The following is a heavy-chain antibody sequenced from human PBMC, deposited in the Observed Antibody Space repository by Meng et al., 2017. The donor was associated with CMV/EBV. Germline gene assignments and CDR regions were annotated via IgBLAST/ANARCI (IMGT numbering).Heavy chain of an antibody. CDR2: IAVGSGNT. CDR1: GFIFTSSV. J-gene: IGHJ4*02. D-gene: IGHD5-18*01. Sequence: SATVSCKASGFIFTSSVVQWLRQARGQRLEWIGWIAVGSGNTNYAQKFQERVTITRDMSTSTAYMELSSLRSEDTAVYYFAAVPSIQLWLEYWGQGTLVTVSS. V-gene: IGHV1-58*01. CDR3: AAVPSIQLWLEY.